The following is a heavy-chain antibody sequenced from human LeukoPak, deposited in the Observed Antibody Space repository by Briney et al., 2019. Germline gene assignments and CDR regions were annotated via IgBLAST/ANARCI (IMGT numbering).Heavy chain of an antibody. CDR1: GFTVSSDY. V-gene: IGHV3-66*01. Sequence: GGCLRLPCAASGFTVSSDYLTWVRQAPGKGLEWVSVLCSSGTTFYAESVKGRFTISRGNSKNMLYLQMNSLRVEDTAVYYCARGRILTGYYDAFDVWGQGTTVTLST. J-gene: IGHJ3*01. CDR2: LCSSGTT. CDR3: ARGRILTGYYDAFDV. D-gene: IGHD3-9*01.